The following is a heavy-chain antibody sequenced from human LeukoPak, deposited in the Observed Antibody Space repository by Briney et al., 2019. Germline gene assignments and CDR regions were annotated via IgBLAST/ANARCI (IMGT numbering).Heavy chain of an antibody. J-gene: IGHJ4*02. D-gene: IGHD3-9*01. CDR3: ARVDSGYFDY. CDR2: IYSGGST. CDR1: GFTVSSNY. Sequence: GGSLRLSCAASGFTVSSNYMSWVRQAPGRGLEWVSVIYSGGSTYYADSVKGRFTISRDNSKNTLYLQMNSLRAEDTAVYYCARVDSGYFDYWGQGTLVTVSS. V-gene: IGHV3-66*01.